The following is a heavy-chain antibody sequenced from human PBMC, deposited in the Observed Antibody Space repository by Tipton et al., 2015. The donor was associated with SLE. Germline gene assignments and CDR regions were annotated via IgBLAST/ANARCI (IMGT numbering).Heavy chain of an antibody. V-gene: IGHV4-61*09. Sequence: TLSLTCTVSGGSISSGSFYWSWIRQPAGKGLEWIGYIYTSGSTNYNPSLKSRVTISVDTSKNQFSLKLSSVTAADTAVYYCASLRIAVAGHAFDIWGQGTMVTVSS. CDR3: ASLRIAVAGHAFDI. CDR2: IYTSGST. D-gene: IGHD6-19*01. J-gene: IGHJ3*02. CDR1: GGSISSGSFY.